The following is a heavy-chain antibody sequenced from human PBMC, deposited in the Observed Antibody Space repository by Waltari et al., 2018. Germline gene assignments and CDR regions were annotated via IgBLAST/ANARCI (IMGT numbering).Heavy chain of an antibody. CDR3: ARAGYSYGSGYFDY. CDR1: GFTVSSNY. Sequence: EVQLVESGGGLIQPGGSLRLSCAASGFTVSSNYMSWVRQAPGKGLEWVSVIYSGGSTYYADSVKGRFTISRDNSKNTLYLQMNSLRAEDTAVYYCARAGYSYGSGYFDYWGQGTLVTVSS. J-gene: IGHJ4*02. CDR2: IYSGGST. V-gene: IGHV3-53*01. D-gene: IGHD5-18*01.